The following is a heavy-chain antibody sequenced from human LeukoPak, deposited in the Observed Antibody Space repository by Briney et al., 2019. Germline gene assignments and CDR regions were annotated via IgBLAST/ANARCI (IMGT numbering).Heavy chain of an antibody. D-gene: IGHD6-19*01. CDR3: AREARYSSGWYIGRHWFDP. Sequence: PGGSLRLSCTASGFTFINYSMNWVRQAPGKGLEWVSSISTNSAFIYYADSVKGRFTISRDNAKNSLYLQMNSLRAEDTAVYYCAREARYSSGWYIGRHWFDPWGQGTLVTVSS. V-gene: IGHV3-21*01. CDR2: ISTNSAFI. CDR1: GFTFINYS. J-gene: IGHJ5*02.